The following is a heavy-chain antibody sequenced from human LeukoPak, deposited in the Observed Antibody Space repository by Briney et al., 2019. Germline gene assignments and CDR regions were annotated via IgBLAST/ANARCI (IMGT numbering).Heavy chain of an antibody. J-gene: IGHJ4*02. CDR2: IWTSSSGI. CDR3: ARDQYSYAHAAH. CDR1: GFTFSSYS. Sequence: PGGSLRLSCAASGFTFSSYSMNWVRQAPGKGLEWVSHIWTSSSGIDYADSVKGRFTISRDNVKNSLYLQMNSLRDDDTAVYYCARDQYSYAHAAHWGQGTLVTVSS. D-gene: IGHD5-18*01. V-gene: IGHV3-48*02.